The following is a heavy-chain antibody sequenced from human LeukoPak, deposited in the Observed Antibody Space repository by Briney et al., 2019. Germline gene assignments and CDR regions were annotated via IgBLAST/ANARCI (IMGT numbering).Heavy chain of an antibody. CDR2: MNPNSGNT. CDR1: GYTFTSYD. D-gene: IGHD6-13*01. CDR3: ASATREKTKSIAAAAPG. J-gene: IGHJ4*02. Sequence: ASVKVSCKASGYTFTSYDINWVRQATGQGLEWMGWMNPNSGNTGYAQKFQGRVTMTRNTSISTAYMELSSLRSEDTAVYYCASATREKTKSIAAAAPGWGQGTLVTVSS. V-gene: IGHV1-8*01.